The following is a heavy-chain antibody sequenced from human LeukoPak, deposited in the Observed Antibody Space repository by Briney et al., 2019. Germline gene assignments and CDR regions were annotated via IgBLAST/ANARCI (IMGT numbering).Heavy chain of an antibody. J-gene: IGHJ4*02. V-gene: IGHV3-23*01. D-gene: IGHD6-13*01. CDR2: ISGSGGST. CDR1: GFTFSSYA. CDR3: AKDRHSSSWYYFDY. Sequence: PGGSLRLSCAASGFTFSSYAMSWVRQAPGKGLEWVSAISGSGGSTYYADSVKGRFTISRDNSKNTLYPQMNSLRAEDTAVYYCAKDRHSSSWYYFDYWGQGTLVTVSS.